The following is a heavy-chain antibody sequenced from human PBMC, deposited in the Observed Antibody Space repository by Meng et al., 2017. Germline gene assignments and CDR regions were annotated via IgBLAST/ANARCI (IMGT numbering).Heavy chain of an antibody. Sequence: KVSCKGSGYSFTSYWIGWVRQMPGKGLEWMGIIYPGDSDTRYSPSFQGQVTISADKSISTAYLQWSSLKASDTAMYYCARRRSYVWGSYRYFAFDIWGQGTMVTVSS. CDR1: GYSFTSYW. J-gene: IGHJ3*02. CDR3: ARRRSYVWGSYRYFAFDI. V-gene: IGHV5-51*01. D-gene: IGHD3-16*02. CDR2: IYPGDSDT.